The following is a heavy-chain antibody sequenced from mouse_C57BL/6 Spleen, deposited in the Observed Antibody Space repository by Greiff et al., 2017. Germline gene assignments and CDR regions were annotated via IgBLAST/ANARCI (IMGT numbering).Heavy chain of an antibody. Sequence: VQLQQSGAELVKPGASVKISCKASGYAFSSYWMNWVKQRPGKGLEWIGQIYPGDGDTNYNGKFKGKATLTADKSSSTAYMQLSSLTSEDSAVYFCARDDYGNDYAMDYWGQGTSVTVSS. J-gene: IGHJ4*01. CDR2: IYPGDGDT. D-gene: IGHD2-1*01. CDR1: GYAFSSYW. V-gene: IGHV1-80*01. CDR3: ARDDYGNDYAMDY.